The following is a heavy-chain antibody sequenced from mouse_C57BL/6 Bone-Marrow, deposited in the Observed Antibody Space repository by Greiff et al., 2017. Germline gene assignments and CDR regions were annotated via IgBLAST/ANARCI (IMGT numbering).Heavy chain of an antibody. Sequence: VQLQQSGAELARPGASVKMSCKASGYTFTSYTMHWVKQRPGQGLEWIGYINPSSGYTKYNQKFKDKATLTEDKSSSTAYMQLSSLTSKDSAVYYCARSQLGLFDYWGQGTTLTVSS. J-gene: IGHJ2*01. D-gene: IGHD4-1*02. CDR3: ARSQLGLFDY. V-gene: IGHV1-4*01. CDR1: GYTFTSYT. CDR2: INPSSGYT.